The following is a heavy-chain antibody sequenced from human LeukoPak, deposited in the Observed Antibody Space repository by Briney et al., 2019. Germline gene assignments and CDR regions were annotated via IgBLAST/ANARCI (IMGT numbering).Heavy chain of an antibody. D-gene: IGHD2-15*01. Sequence: PGGSLRLSFAASGFTFSIYAMSWVRQTPGKGLEWISAISGSDSGTYHADSVRGRFTISKDTSKSTLYLQMSRLRVEDTATYYCVKAPRGSCSGTISYHMDVWGKGTTVTVSS. V-gene: IGHV3-23*01. CDR3: VKAPRGSCSGTISYHMDV. J-gene: IGHJ6*03. CDR2: ISGSDSGT. CDR1: GFTFSIYA.